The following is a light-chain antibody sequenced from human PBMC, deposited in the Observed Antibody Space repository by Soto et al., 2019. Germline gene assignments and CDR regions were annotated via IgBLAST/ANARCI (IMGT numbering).Light chain of an antibody. J-gene: IGKJ4*01. Sequence: EIVMTQAPATLSVSPGERATLSCRASQSVSSNLAWYQQKPGQAPRLLIYGASTRATGIPARFSGSGSGTLFTLTISSLQSQDFAVYYCQQYNNSPQLTFGGGTKVDIK. CDR2: GAS. CDR3: QQYNNSPQLT. CDR1: QSVSSN. V-gene: IGKV3-15*01.